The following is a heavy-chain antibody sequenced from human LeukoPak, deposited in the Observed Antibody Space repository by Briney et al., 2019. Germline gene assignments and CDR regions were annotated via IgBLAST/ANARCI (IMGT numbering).Heavy chain of an antibody. CDR1: GFTFSHYA. J-gene: IGHJ4*02. CDR3: AREVRGLDY. V-gene: IGHV3-21*01. D-gene: IGHD3-10*01. Sequence: GGSLRLSCAASGFTFSHYAMNWVCQAPGKGLEWVSSITSSSGYIYYADSVKGRFAISRDNAKSSLFLQMNSLRAEDTAVYFCAREVRGLDYWGQGTLVTVSS. CDR2: ITSSSGYI.